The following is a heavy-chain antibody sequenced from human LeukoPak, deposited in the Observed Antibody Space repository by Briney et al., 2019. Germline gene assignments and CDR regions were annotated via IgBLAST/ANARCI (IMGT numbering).Heavy chain of an antibody. CDR2: IYYSGST. D-gene: IGHD2-15*01. CDR3: ARDQYCSGGSCYSNFDY. CDR1: GGSISSSSYY. V-gene: IGHV4-39*07. J-gene: IGHJ4*02. Sequence: SETLSLTCTVSGGSISSSSYYWGWSRQPPGKGLEWIGSIYYSGSTYYNPSLKSRVTISVDTSKNQFSLKLSSVTAADTAVYYCARDQYCSGGSCYSNFDYWGQGTLVTVSS.